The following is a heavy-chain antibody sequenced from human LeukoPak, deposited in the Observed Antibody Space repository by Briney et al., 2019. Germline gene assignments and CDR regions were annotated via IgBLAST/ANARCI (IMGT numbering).Heavy chain of an antibody. CDR1: GFTFRSHA. Sequence: GGSLRLSCVGSGFTFRSHAMGWVRQAPEKGLEFVSGIYENGGTTYYADSVKGRFSISRDNSKNTLYLQMDSLRGEDTAVYYCAKDFRIGYSAHFDYWGQGTLVTVSS. CDR2: IYENGGTT. V-gene: IGHV3-23*01. D-gene: IGHD2-21*01. J-gene: IGHJ4*02. CDR3: AKDFRIGYSAHFDY.